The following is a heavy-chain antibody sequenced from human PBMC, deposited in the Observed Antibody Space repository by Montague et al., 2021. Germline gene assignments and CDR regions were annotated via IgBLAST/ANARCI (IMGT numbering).Heavy chain of an antibody. V-gene: IGHV4-59*13. D-gene: IGHD1-1*01. Sequence: SETLSLTCTVTGGSISEFYWSWIRQPPGKGLEWLGFISYSGRTNFNPSLKSRVTISLDTSKNQFSLNLSSVTAADTAVYYCARDTTTDGFDIWVQGPRVT. J-gene: IGHJ3*02. CDR2: ISYSGRT. CDR3: ARDTTTDGFDI. CDR1: GGSISEFY.